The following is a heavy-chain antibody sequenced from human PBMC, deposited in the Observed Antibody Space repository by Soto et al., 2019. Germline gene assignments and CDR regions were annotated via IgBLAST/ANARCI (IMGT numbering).Heavy chain of an antibody. CDR1: GYSISNGYY. CDR3: VRARYSDGSEVAK. D-gene: IGHD5-12*01. V-gene: IGHV4-38-2*02. CDR2: INHTGNT. Sequence: SETLSLACTVSGYSISNGYYWGWIRQSPKKGQKWIGTINHTGNTYNSTALKSRGSMTIDTSKNQFSLSLNAVIAAVTAGYYCVRARYSDGSEVAKWGQGTLVTVSS. J-gene: IGHJ4*02.